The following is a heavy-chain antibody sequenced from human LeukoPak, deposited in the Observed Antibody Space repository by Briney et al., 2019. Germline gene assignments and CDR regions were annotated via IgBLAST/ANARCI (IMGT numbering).Heavy chain of an antibody. CDR3: AKLYSSGWTTGGAFDV. CDR1: GFTFFNYA. Sequence: GGSLRLSCAASGFTFFNYAMSWVRQAPGKGLEWVSTFTGSRGSTYYAHSVKGRFTISRDNSKNTVFLQMNSLRAEDTAVYYCAKLYSSGWTTGGAFDVWGQGTMVFVFS. V-gene: IGHV3-23*01. D-gene: IGHD6-19*01. CDR2: FTGSRGST. J-gene: IGHJ3*01.